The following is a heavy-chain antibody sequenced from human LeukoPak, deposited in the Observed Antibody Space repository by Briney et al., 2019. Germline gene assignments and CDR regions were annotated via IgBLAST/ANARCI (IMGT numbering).Heavy chain of an antibody. D-gene: IGHD1-14*01. CDR2: IIPILGIA. J-gene: IGHJ5*02. Sequence: SVKVSCKASGGTFSSYAISWVRQAPGQGLEWMGRIIPILGIANYAQKFQGRVTITADKSTSTAYMELSSLRSEDTAVYYCARDLRRGYWFDPWGQGTLVTVSS. CDR3: ARDLRRGYWFDP. V-gene: IGHV1-69*04. CDR1: GGTFSSYA.